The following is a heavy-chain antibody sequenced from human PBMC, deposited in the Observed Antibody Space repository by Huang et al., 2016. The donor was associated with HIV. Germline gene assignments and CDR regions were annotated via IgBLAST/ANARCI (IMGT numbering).Heavy chain of an antibody. Sequence: QLQLQGSGPGLVKPSETLSLTCPVSGGSITSSSSYWGWIRRPPGKGLEGVGGISYRGSTDYNPFLKGGVTVSVDTSKSQFSRKLSCVTAADTAVYYCARHFSYYDSSGYTPWDAFDIWGQGTMVTVSS. CDR1: GGSITSSSSY. V-gene: IGHV4-39*01. D-gene: IGHD3-22*01. CDR2: ISYRGST. J-gene: IGHJ3*02. CDR3: ARHFSYYDSSGYTPWDAFDI.